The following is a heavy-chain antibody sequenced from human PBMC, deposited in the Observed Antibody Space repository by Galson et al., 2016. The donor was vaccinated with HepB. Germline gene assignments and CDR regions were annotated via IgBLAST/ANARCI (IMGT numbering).Heavy chain of an antibody. CDR2: IYYSGNT. CDR3: ARIYSNYVLGMDV. CDR1: GGSFSSRNW. Sequence: ETLSLTCTVSGGSFSSRNWWSWVRQPPGKGLEWIGSIYYSGNTYYNPSLKSRVTISVDTSKNQFSLRLSSVTAADTALYYCARIYSNYVLGMDVWGRGTTVTVSS. J-gene: IGHJ6*02. V-gene: IGHV4-4*02. D-gene: IGHD4-11*01.